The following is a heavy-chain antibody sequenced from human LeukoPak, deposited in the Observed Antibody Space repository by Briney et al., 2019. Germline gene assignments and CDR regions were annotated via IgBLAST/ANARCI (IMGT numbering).Heavy chain of an antibody. CDR2: ISAYNGKT. D-gene: IGHD3-10*01. CDR1: GYTFTSYG. J-gene: IGHJ5*02. Sequence: GASVKVSCKASGYTFTSYGISWVRQAPGQGLEWMGWISAYNGKTNYAQKLQGRVTMTTDTSTSTAYMELRSLRSDDTAVYYCARDPSMITMVRGQNWFDPWGQGTLVTVSS. V-gene: IGHV1-18*01. CDR3: ARDPSMITMVRGQNWFDP.